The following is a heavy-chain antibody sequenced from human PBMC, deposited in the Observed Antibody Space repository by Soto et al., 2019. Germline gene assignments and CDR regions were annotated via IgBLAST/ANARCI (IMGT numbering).Heavy chain of an antibody. CDR3: ARGSGGYSSGWYYFDY. CDR1: GYTFTSYG. V-gene: IGHV1-18*01. D-gene: IGHD6-19*01. J-gene: IGHJ4*02. CDR2: ISAYNGNT. Sequence: ASVKVSSKASGYTFTSYGISWVRQAPGQGLEWMGWISAYNGNTNYAQKLQGRVTMTTDTSTSTAYMELRSLRSDDTAVYYCARGSGGYSSGWYYFDYWGQGTLVTVSS.